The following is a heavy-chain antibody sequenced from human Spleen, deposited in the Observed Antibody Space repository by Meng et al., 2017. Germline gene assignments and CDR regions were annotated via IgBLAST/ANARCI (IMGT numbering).Heavy chain of an antibody. CDR2: INAVFGTT. V-gene: IGHV1-69*05. CDR1: GGIFSNYV. CDR3: ARPYSGSDQYYYYGMDV. Sequence: SVKVSCKALGGIFSNYVIGWVRQAPGQGLEWMGGINAVFGTTNYAQKFQGRVTITTDESTSTSYMELSSLRSEDTAVYYCARPYSGSDQYYYYGMDVWGQGTTVTVSS. J-gene: IGHJ6*02. D-gene: IGHD1-26*01.